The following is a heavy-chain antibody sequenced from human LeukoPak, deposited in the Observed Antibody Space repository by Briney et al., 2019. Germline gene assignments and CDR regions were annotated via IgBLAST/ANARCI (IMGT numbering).Heavy chain of an antibody. V-gene: IGHV4-4*07. J-gene: IGHJ3*02. Sequence: NPSETPSLTCTVSGGSINNYYWSWIRQPAGKGLEWIGRIYTRGSTNYNPSLKSRVTMSVDTSKNQFSLKLSSVTAADTAVYYCARGRYCSADICSGGDAFDIWGQGTMVSVSS. D-gene: IGHD2-15*01. CDR2: IYTRGST. CDR1: GGSINNYY. CDR3: ARGRYCSADICSGGDAFDI.